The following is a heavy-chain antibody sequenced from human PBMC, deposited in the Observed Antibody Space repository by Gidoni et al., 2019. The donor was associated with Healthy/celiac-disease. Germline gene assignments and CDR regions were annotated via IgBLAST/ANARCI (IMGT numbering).Heavy chain of an antibody. CDR2: ISYDGSNK. J-gene: IGHJ4*02. Sequence: QVQLVESGGGVVQPGRSLRLSCAASGFTFSSYGMHWVRQAPGKGLAWVAVISYDGSNKYYADSVKGRFTISRDNSKNTLYLQMNSLRAEDTAVYYCAKDVYYYDSSGYYGRRYFDYWGQGTLVTVSS. D-gene: IGHD3-22*01. V-gene: IGHV3-30*18. CDR1: GFTFSSYG. CDR3: AKDVYYYDSSGYYGRRYFDY.